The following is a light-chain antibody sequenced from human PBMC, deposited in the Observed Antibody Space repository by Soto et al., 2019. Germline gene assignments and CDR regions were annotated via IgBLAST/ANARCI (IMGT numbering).Light chain of an antibody. V-gene: IGLV2-14*01. CDR3: SSYTSSSTVV. CDR1: SSDVGGYNY. Sequence: QSALTQPASVSGSPGQSITISCTGTSSDVGGYNYVSWYQQHPGKAPKLMIYDVSNRPSGDSNRFSGSKSGNTASLTISGFQAEDEADYYCSSYTSSSTVVFGGGTKLTVL. CDR2: DVS. J-gene: IGLJ2*01.